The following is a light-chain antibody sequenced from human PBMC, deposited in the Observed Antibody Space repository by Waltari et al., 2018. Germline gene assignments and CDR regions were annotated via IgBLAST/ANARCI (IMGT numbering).Light chain of an antibody. V-gene: IGKV3-11*01. Sequence: ATQGVSSYFAGYQQGPGQAPRRLIYDASIRATGLPARFTGRGSETDFTLTISSLGPEDFAVYYCQQRSKWPLTFGGGTKVEIK. CDR3: QQRSKWPLT. J-gene: IGKJ4*01. CDR1: QGVSSY. CDR2: DAS.